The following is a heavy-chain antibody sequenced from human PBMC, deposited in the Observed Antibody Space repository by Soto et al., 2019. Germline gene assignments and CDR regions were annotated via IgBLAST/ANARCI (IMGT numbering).Heavy chain of an antibody. CDR2: INHSGST. CDR1: GGSFSGYY. J-gene: IGHJ5*02. Sequence: SETLSLTCAVYGGSFSGYYWSWIRQPPGKGLEWIGEINHSGSTNYNPSLKSRVTISVDTSMNQFSLKLSSVTAADTAVYYCAHRSSGYSTWFDPWGQGTLVTVSS. CDR3: AHRSSGYSTWFDP. V-gene: IGHV4-34*01. D-gene: IGHD3-22*01.